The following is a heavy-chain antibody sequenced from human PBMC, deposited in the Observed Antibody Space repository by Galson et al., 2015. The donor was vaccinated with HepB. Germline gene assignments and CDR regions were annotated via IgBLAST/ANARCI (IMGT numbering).Heavy chain of an antibody. D-gene: IGHD4-17*01. CDR2: INHSGST. CDR1: GGSFSGYY. CDR3: ARGGRAMTTVTFSPSSFDY. V-gene: IGHV4-34*01. Sequence: LSLTCAVYGGSFSGYYRSWIRQPPGKGLEWIGEINHSGSTNYNPSLKSRVTISVDTSKNQFSLKLSSVTAADTAVYYCARGGRAMTTVTFSPSSFDYWGQGTLVTVSS. J-gene: IGHJ4*02.